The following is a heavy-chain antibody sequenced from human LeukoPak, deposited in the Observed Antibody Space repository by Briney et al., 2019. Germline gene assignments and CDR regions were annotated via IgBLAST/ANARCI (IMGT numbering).Heavy chain of an antibody. CDR1: GFTFISDA. CDR2: ISGSGDST. V-gene: IGHV3-23*01. D-gene: IGHD3-22*01. CDR3: AKHSSDTGGYSILPYFDY. Sequence: PGGSLRLSCAASGFTFISDAMSWVRQAPRKRLEWVSAISGSGDSTYYAVSVKGRFTISRDNSKNTLYLQMNSLRAEDTAVYYCAKHSSDTGGYSILPYFDYWGQGTLVTVSS. J-gene: IGHJ4*02.